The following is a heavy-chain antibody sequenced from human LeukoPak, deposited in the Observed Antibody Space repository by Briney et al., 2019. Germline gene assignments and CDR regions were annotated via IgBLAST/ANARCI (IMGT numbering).Heavy chain of an antibody. CDR1: GYTFTSYD. D-gene: IGHD5/OR15-5a*01. Sequence: ASVKVSCKASGYTFTSYDINWVRQATGQGLEWMGWMNPNSGNTGYAQKFQGRVTMTRNTSISTAYMELSRLRSEDTAVYYCARGGARSVRQSIYYFDYWGQGTLVTVSS. CDR2: MNPNSGNT. CDR3: ARGGARSVRQSIYYFDY. V-gene: IGHV1-8*01. J-gene: IGHJ4*02.